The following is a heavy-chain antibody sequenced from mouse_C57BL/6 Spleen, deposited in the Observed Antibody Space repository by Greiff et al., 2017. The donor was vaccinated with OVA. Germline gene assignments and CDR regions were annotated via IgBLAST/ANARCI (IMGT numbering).Heavy chain of an antibody. J-gene: IGHJ4*01. V-gene: IGHV1-15*01. CDR2: IVPETGGT. CDR1: GYTFTDYE. CDR3: TYGNPHYYAMDY. D-gene: IGHD2-1*01. Sequence: VQLQQSGAELVRPGASVTLSCKASGYTFTDYEMHWVKQTPVHGLEWIGAIVPETGGTAYNQKFKGKAILTADKSSSTAYMELRSLTSEDSAVYYCTYGNPHYYAMDYWGQGTSVTVSS.